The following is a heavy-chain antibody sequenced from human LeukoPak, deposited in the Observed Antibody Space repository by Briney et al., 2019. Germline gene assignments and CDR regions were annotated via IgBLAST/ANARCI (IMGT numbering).Heavy chain of an antibody. Sequence: PGGSLRLSCAASGFIFSSYWMSWVRQAPGKGLEWVAKIRQDGSEKYYGDSVKGRFTISRDNSKNTLYLQMNSLRAEDTAVYYCAKDQDYDFWSGYCPFDYWGQGTLVTVSS. J-gene: IGHJ4*02. V-gene: IGHV3-7*03. D-gene: IGHD3-3*01. CDR2: IRQDGSEK. CDR3: AKDQDYDFWSGYCPFDY. CDR1: GFIFSSYW.